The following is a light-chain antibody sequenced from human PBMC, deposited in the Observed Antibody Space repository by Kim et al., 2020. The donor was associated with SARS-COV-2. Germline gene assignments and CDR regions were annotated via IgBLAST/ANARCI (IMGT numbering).Light chain of an antibody. CDR3: NSRDSSGNRLVI. CDR2: GKN. J-gene: IGLJ2*01. CDR1: SLRSYY. V-gene: IGLV3-19*01. Sequence: SSELTQDPAVSVALGQTVRITCQGDSLRSYYATWYQQKPGQAPVLVIYGKNNRPSGIPDRFSGSSSGNTASLTITGAQAEDEADYYCNSRDSSGNRLVIFGGVTLLTVL.